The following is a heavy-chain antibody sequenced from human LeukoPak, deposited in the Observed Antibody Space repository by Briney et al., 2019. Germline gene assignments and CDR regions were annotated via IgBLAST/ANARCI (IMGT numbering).Heavy chain of an antibody. CDR2: ISYDGSNK. J-gene: IGHJ4*02. D-gene: IGHD3-22*01. V-gene: IGHV3-30*01. Sequence: GGSLRLSCAASGFTFSSYAMHWVRQAPGKGLEWVAVISYDGSNKYYADSVKGRFTISRDNSKNTLYLQMNSLRAEDTAVYYCARVDDSSGYYYFSYRGQGTLVTVSS. CDR3: ARVDDSSGYYYFSY. CDR1: GFTFSSYA.